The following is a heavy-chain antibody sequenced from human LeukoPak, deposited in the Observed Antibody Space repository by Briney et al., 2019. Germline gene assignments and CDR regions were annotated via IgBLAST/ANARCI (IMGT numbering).Heavy chain of an antibody. D-gene: IGHD6-13*01. V-gene: IGHV4-39*07. J-gene: IGHJ3*02. CDR1: GGSISSSSYY. CDR3: ARVYQQPSEMDAFDI. Sequence: SETLSLTCTVSGGSISSSSYYWGWIRQPPGKGLEWIGSIYYSGSTYYNPSLKSRVTISVDTSKNQFSLKLSSVTAADTAVYYCARVYQQPSEMDAFDIWGQGTMVTVSS. CDR2: IYYSGST.